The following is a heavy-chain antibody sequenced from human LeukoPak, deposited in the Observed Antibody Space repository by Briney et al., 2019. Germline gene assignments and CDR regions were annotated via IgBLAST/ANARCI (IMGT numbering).Heavy chain of an antibody. CDR2: INWNSIRV. CDR1: GFVFNNYS. CDR3: ARLRNYDSSGYYFEIDS. D-gene: IGHD3-22*01. J-gene: IGHJ4*02. V-gene: IGHV3-20*03. Sequence: GESLRLSFTASGFVFNNYSMSWVRRAPGKGGEWVSGINWNSIRVGYADSVKGRFTISRDNAKNSLYLQMNSLRAEDTAFYYCARLRNYDSSGYYFEIDSWGQGTLVTVSS.